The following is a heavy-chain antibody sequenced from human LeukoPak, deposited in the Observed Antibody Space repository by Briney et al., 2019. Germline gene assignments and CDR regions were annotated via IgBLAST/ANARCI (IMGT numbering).Heavy chain of an antibody. CDR3: AKVGLRYFDWLLYY. Sequence: GGSLRLSCAASGFTFSSYGMSWVRQAPGKGLEWVSAISGSGGSTYYADSVKGRFTISRDNSKNTLYLQMNSLRAEDTAVYYCAKVGLRYFDWLLYYWGQGTLVTVSS. D-gene: IGHD3-9*01. CDR2: ISGSGGST. J-gene: IGHJ4*02. V-gene: IGHV3-23*01. CDR1: GFTFSSYG.